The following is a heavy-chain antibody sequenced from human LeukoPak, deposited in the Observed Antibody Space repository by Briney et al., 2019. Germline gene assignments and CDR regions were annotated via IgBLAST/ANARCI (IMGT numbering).Heavy chain of an antibody. CDR3: ARDHYYGSGSYYDYYYGMDV. J-gene: IGHJ6*02. D-gene: IGHD3-10*01. CDR2: IIPILGIA. V-gene: IGHV1-69*04. Sequence: SVKVSCKASGGTFSSYAISWVRQAPGQGLEWMGRIIPILGIANYAQKFQGRVTITADKSTSTAYMELSSLRSGDTAVYYCARDHYYGSGSYYDYYYGMDVWGQGTTVTVSS. CDR1: GGTFSSYA.